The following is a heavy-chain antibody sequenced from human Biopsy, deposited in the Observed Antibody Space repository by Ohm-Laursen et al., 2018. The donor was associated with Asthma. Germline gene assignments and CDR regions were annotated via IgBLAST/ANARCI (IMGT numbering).Heavy chain of an antibody. CDR2: ISSSSSYI. D-gene: IGHD2-2*01. Sequence: GSLRLSCAASGFTFSSYSMNWVRQAPGKGLEWVSSISSSSSYIYYADSVKGRFNISRDNAKNSLYLQMNSLRAEDTAVYYCARDGTDMNEAMPKDYWGQGTLVTVSS. V-gene: IGHV3-21*01. CDR1: GFTFSSYS. J-gene: IGHJ4*02. CDR3: ARDGTDMNEAMPKDY.